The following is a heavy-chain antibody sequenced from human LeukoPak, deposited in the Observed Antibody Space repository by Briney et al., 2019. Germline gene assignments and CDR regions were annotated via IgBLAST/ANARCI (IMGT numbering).Heavy chain of an antibody. CDR1: GGSFSGYY. Sequence: SETLSLTCAVYGGSFSGYYWSWIRQPPGKGLEWIGEINHCGSTNYNPSLKSRVTISVDTSKNQFSLKLSSVTAADTAVYYCAREIRSYGSGSYYNRGYYYYYGMDVWGKGTTVTVSS. CDR3: AREIRSYGSGSYYNRGYYYYYGMDV. V-gene: IGHV4-34*01. D-gene: IGHD3-10*01. J-gene: IGHJ6*04. CDR2: INHCGST.